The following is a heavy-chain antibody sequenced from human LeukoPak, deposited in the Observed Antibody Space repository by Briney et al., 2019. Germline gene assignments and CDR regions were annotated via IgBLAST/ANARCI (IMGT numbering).Heavy chain of an antibody. J-gene: IGHJ4*02. D-gene: IGHD5-18*01. V-gene: IGHV3-23*01. CDR2: ISGSGGST. CDR1: VFTFSSYA. Sequence: PGWSLRLSCAASVFTFSSYAMSWVRQAPGQGLECVSAISGSGGSTYYADSVKGRFTISIDNSKNTLYLQMNSLRAEDTAVYYCAKRTQLWLFDYFDYWGQGTLVTVSS. CDR3: AKRTQLWLFDYFDY.